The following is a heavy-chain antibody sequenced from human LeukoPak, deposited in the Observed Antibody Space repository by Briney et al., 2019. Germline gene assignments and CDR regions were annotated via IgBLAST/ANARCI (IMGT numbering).Heavy chain of an antibody. V-gene: IGHV1-18*04. Sequence: ASVKVSCKASGYTFTSYYMHWVRQAPGQGLEWMGWISAYNGNTNYAQKLQGRVTMTTDTSTSTAYMELRSLRSDDTAVYYCARSRGRYYDSSGYRDYWGQGTLVTVSS. J-gene: IGHJ4*02. CDR2: ISAYNGNT. CDR3: ARSRGRYYDSSGYRDY. D-gene: IGHD3-22*01. CDR1: GYTFTSYY.